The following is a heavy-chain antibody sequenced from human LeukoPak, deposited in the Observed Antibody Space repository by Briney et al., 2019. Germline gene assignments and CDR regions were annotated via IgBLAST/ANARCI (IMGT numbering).Heavy chain of an antibody. CDR2: IYHSGST. CDR1: GGSISSGGYY. Sequence: SETLSLTCTVSGGSISSGGYYWSWIRQPPGKGLEWIGYIYHSGSTNYNPSLKSRVTMSVDTSKNQFSLKLSSVTAADTAVYYCARDLMSLFDYWGQGTLVTVSS. CDR3: ARDLMSLFDY. V-gene: IGHV4-61*08. D-gene: IGHD2-8*01. J-gene: IGHJ4*02.